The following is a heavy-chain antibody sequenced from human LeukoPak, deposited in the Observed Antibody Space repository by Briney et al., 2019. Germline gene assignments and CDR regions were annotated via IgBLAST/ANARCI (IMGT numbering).Heavy chain of an antibody. CDR3: ARDVAAAGYY. Sequence: GGSLRLSCAASGFTFSSYSMNWVRQAPGKGLEWVASISSSSSYIYYADSVTGRFTISRDNAKNSMYLQMNSLRAEDTAVYYCARDVAAAGYYWGQGTLVTVSS. J-gene: IGHJ4*02. CDR1: GFTFSSYS. D-gene: IGHD6-13*01. CDR2: ISSSSSYI. V-gene: IGHV3-21*01.